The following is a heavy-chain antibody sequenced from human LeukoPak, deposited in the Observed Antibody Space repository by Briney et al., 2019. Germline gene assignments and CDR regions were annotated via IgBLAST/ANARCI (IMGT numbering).Heavy chain of an antibody. V-gene: IGHV4-34*01. CDR2: IKHSGST. D-gene: IGHD6-19*01. CDR1: GGFFRGFY. J-gene: IGHJ3*02. Sequence: SETLSLTRAVYGGFFRGFYWRWVRHPPGKGLGGVGGIKHSGSTNYNPSLKSRVTISVDTSKNQFSLKLSSVTAADTAVYYCARGQAYSSGWYAPRYAFDIWGQGTMVTVSS. CDR3: ARGQAYSSGWYAPRYAFDI.